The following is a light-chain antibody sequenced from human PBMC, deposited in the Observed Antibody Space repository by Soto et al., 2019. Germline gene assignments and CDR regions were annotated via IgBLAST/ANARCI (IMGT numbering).Light chain of an antibody. CDR2: GAS. CDR3: HQYDSSRLT. CDR1: QSVSSSY. J-gene: IGKJ4*01. Sequence: EIVLTQSPGTLSLSPGERATLSCRASQSVSSSYLAWYQQKPGQAPRLLIYGASSRATGIPDRFSGSGSGTDFTLNISRLEPEDFAVYYCHQYDSSRLTFGGGTKVEIK. V-gene: IGKV3-20*01.